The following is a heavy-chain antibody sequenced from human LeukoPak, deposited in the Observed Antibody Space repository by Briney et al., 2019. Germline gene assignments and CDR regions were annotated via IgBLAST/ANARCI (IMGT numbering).Heavy chain of an antibody. Sequence: GGSLRLSCATSGFTFSTYWMSWVRQAPGKGLEWVANIKQDGSETYYADPVKGRFTIFRDNAKNSLYLQMDSLRVEGTAVYYCANGDGFDYWGQGTLVIVSS. J-gene: IGHJ4*02. V-gene: IGHV3-7*01. CDR2: IKQDGSET. D-gene: IGHD5-24*01. CDR1: GFTFSTYW. CDR3: ANGDGFDY.